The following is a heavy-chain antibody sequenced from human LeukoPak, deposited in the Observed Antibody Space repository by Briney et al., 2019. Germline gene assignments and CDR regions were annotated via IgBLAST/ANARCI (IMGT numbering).Heavy chain of an antibody. J-gene: IGHJ4*02. Sequence: GGSLRLSCVGSGFTFSSYWMTWVRQAPGKGLEWLAKIEEDGSIQYYLDSVRGRFTISRDNAKTSVYLQLNSLRADDTAVYYCARDVWTGVAVSDYWGQGTLVTVSS. CDR3: ARDVWTGVAVSDY. CDR2: IEEDGSIQ. D-gene: IGHD6-19*01. V-gene: IGHV3-7*01. CDR1: GFTFSSYW.